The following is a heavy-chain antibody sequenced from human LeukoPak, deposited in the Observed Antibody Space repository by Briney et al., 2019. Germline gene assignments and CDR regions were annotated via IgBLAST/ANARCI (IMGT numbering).Heavy chain of an antibody. CDR3: AREMRRFLEPGPHPRFDI. J-gene: IGHJ3*02. V-gene: IGHV6-1*01. CDR2: TYYRSKWYN. D-gene: IGHD3-3*01. CDR1: GDSVSSNSAA. Sequence: SQTLSLTCAISGDSVSSNSAAWNWIRQSPSRGLEWLGRTYYRSKWYNDYAVSVKSRITINPDTSKNQFSLQLNSVTPEDTAVYYCAREMRRFLEPGPHPRFDIWGQGTMVTVSS.